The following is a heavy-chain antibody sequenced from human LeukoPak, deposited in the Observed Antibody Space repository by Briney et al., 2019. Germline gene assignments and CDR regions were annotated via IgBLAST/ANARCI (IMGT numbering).Heavy chain of an antibody. CDR1: GFTFSSYW. CDR2: IKQEESEK. D-gene: IGHD3-3*01. J-gene: IGHJ4*02. Sequence: GGSLRLSCAASGFTFSSYWMSWVRQAPGKGLEWVANIKQEESEKYYVDSVKGRFTISRDNAKNSLYLQTNSLRAEDTAVYYCARAVDYDFWSGYYQATAGSYYFDYWGQGTLVTVSS. V-gene: IGHV3-7*01. CDR3: ARAVDYDFWSGYYQATAGSYYFDY.